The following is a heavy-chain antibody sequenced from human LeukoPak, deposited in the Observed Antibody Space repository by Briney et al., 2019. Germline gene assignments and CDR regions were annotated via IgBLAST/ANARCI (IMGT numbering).Heavy chain of an antibody. Sequence: PGGSLRLSCAASGFTFSSYSMNWVRQAPGKGLEWVSSISSSSSYIYYADSVKGRFTISRDNAKNSLYLQMNSLRAEDTAVYYCARDGHDFWSGYYDYWGQGTLVTVSS. CDR3: ARDGHDFWSGYYDY. J-gene: IGHJ4*02. CDR2: ISSSSSYI. CDR1: GFTFSSYS. D-gene: IGHD3-3*01. V-gene: IGHV3-21*01.